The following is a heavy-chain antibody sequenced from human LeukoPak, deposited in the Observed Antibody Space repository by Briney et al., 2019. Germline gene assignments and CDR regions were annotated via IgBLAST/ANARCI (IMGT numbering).Heavy chain of an antibody. D-gene: IGHD5-24*01. J-gene: IGHJ4*02. CDR3: AREGGRDGYNDY. CDR1: GFNFSSYE. Sequence: GGSLRHFCAASGFNFSSYEMHWVRQPPGKGLEWVSYISRCGSTIYYAVSVEGRFTISRDNAKNALYLPMISLRAEDTGVYYCAREGGRDGYNDYWGQGTLVTVSS. V-gene: IGHV3-48*03. CDR2: ISRCGSTI.